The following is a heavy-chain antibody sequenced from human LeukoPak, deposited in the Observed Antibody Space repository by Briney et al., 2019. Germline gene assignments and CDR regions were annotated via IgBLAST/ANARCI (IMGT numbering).Heavy chain of an antibody. CDR3: ARDLKMDLDDAFDI. CDR1: GYTFTGYY. CDR2: INPNSGGT. D-gene: IGHD3/OR15-3a*01. Sequence: GASVKVSCKASGYTFTGYYIHWVRQAPGQGLEWMGWINPNSGGTNYAQKFQGWVTMTRDTSISTAYMELSRLRSDDTAVYYCARDLKMDLDDAFDIWGQGTMVTVSS. V-gene: IGHV1-2*04. J-gene: IGHJ3*02.